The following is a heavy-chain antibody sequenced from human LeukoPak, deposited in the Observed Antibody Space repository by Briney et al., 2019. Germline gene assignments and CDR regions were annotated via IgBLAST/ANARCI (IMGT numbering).Heavy chain of an antibody. CDR2: IYYSGST. J-gene: IGHJ4*02. CDR3: ARAHYDSSGYYYYYFDY. CDR1: GGSLSSYY. V-gene: IGHV4-59*01. Sequence: PSETLSLTCTVSGGSLSSYYWSWIRQPPGKGLEWIGYIYYSGSTNYNPSLKSRVTISVDTSKNQISLKLSSVTAADTAVYYCARAHYDSSGYYYYYFDYWGQGTLVTVSS. D-gene: IGHD3-22*01.